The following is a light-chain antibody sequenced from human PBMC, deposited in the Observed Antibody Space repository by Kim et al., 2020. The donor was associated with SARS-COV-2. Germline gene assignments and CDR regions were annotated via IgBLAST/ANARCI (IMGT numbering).Light chain of an antibody. Sequence: APAERASPSCRASHSVSSSYLAWYQQKPGQAPRILIYGASSRATGIPVRFSGSGSGTDITLTISRLEPEYFAVYYCQQYSGSPQTFGQGTKVDIK. CDR1: HSVSSSY. CDR3: QQYSGSPQT. V-gene: IGKV3-20*01. CDR2: GAS. J-gene: IGKJ1*01.